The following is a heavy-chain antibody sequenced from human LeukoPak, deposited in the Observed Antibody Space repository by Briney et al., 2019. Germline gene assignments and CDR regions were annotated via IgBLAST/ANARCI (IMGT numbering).Heavy chain of an antibody. V-gene: IGHV4-38-2*02. D-gene: IGHD6-19*01. CDR2: IYHDGST. J-gene: IGHJ4*02. CDR3: ARAGASSSGWPLDY. CDR1: GYSISSGYY. Sequence: SETLSLTCTVSGYSISSGYYWGWNRQPPGKGLEWIGNIYHDGSTYYNPSLKSRVTISVDTSKNQFSLKLSSVTAADTAVYYCARAGASSSGWPLDYWGQGTLVTVSS.